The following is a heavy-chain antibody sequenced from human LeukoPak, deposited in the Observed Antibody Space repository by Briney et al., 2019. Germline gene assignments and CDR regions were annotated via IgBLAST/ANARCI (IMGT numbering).Heavy chain of an antibody. J-gene: IGHJ3*02. V-gene: IGHV1-69*13. D-gene: IGHD3-10*01. Sequence: SVKVSCKASGGTFTNYAISWVRQAPGQGLEWMGGIIPIFDTANYAQKFQGRVTITADESTSTAYMELSSLRSEDTAVYYCARESSGSDDAFDIWGQGTMVTVSS. CDR3: ARESSGSDDAFDI. CDR1: GGTFTNYA. CDR2: IIPIFDTA.